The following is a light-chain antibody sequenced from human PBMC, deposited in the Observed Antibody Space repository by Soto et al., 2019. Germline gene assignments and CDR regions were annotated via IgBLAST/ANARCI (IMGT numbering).Light chain of an antibody. Sequence: QSALTQPASVSGSPGQSITISCTGTSGDIGNYNLVSWYQQHPGKAPKLMIYEVNKRPSGLSNRFSGSKSGNTASLTISGLQTEDEADYYCCSCRLSGPFPGVFGTGTKLTVL. CDR1: SGDIGNYNL. CDR2: EVN. J-gene: IGLJ1*01. V-gene: IGLV2-23*02. CDR3: CSCRLSGPFPGV.